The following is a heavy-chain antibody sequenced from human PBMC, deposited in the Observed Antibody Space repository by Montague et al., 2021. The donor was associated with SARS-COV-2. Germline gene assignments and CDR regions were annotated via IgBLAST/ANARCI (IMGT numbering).Heavy chain of an antibody. J-gene: IGHJ4*02. V-gene: IGHV3-23*01. CDR3: AKAAFGSSSYFDY. D-gene: IGHD6-13*01. CDR1: EFTFSSYA. Sequence: SLRLSCAASEFTFSSYAMSWVRQAPGKGLEWVSAISGSGGRTYYADSVKGRFTLSRDNSKNTLYLQTNSLRAEDTAVYYCAKAAFGSSSYFDYWGQGTLVTVSS. CDR2: ISGSGGRT.